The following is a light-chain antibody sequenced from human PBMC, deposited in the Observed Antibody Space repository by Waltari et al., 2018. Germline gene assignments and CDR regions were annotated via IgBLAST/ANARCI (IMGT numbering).Light chain of an antibody. CDR2: RDF. Sequence: SYDLTQPVSVSVALGQTATLTCGKNNIANKYVHWYQQKVGQAPVLVIWRDFNRPSWIPERFSGSNSGNTATLTSSNAQAGDEGDYYCQVWDSGTVFGGGTKLTVL. CDR1: NIANKY. CDR3: QVWDSGTV. V-gene: IGLV3-9*01. J-gene: IGLJ3*02.